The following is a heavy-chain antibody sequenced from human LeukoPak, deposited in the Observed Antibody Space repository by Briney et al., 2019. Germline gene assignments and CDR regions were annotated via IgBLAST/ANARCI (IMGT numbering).Heavy chain of an antibody. Sequence: ASVKVSCKASGYTFTGYYMHWVRQAPGQGLEWVGWINPNSGCTNYAQKVQGRVTMPRDTSISTAYMGLSRLRSDDTAVYYCARGRKDYYDDSSGYKPFGYWGQGTLVTVSS. CDR2: INPNSGCT. V-gene: IGHV1-2*02. J-gene: IGHJ4*02. D-gene: IGHD3-22*01. CDR1: GYTFTGYY. CDR3: ARGRKDYYDDSSGYKPFGY.